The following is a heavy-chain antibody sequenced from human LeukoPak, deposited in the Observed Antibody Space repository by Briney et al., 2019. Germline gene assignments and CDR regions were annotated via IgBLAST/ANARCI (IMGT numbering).Heavy chain of an antibody. CDR2: IYYSGST. CDR3: ARGGIAAAGPDYGMDV. CDR1: GGSISSYY. J-gene: IGHJ6*02. Sequence: PSETLSLTCTVSGGSISSYYWSWIRQPPGKGLEWIGYIYYSGSTNYNPSLKSRVTISVDTSKNQFSLKLSSVTAADTAVYYCARGGIAAAGPDYGMDVWGQGTTVTASS. V-gene: IGHV4-59*01. D-gene: IGHD6-13*01.